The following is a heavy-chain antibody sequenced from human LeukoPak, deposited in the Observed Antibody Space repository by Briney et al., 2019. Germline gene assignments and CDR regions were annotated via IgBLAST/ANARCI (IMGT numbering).Heavy chain of an antibody. CDR3: EFRIWFGELYA. CDR1: GFIFSCCA. V-gene: IGHV3-23*01. CDR2: ISGSGGST. Sequence: GVSLRLLCGLSGFIFSCCAMIWARKARGKAVEGVSAISGSGGSTYYAVSVKGRFSISRDNSRNTLYLQMNSLRAEETAVYYCEFRIWFGELYAWGPGTLVHVYS. D-gene: IGHD3-10*01. J-gene: IGHJ5*02.